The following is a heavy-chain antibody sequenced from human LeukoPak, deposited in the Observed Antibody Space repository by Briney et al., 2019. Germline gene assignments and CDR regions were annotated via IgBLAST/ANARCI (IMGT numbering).Heavy chain of an antibody. J-gene: IGHJ4*02. CDR1: GGSVSSTTYY. D-gene: IGHD3-10*01. V-gene: IGHV4-39*01. Sequence: PSATLSLTCSVSGGSVSSTTYYWGWIRQPPGKGLEWIGSISYGGSTYYNPSLKSRLTISVDTSKNQFSLELSSVTAADTAVYFCARSRYDSGTYALEEWGQGTLVTVSS. CDR3: ARSRYDSGTYALEE. CDR2: ISYGGST.